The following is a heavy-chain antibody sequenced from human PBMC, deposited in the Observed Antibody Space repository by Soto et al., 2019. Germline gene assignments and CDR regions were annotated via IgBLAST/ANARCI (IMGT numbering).Heavy chain of an antibody. CDR1: GFTFSNAW. CDR2: IKSKTDGGTT. Sequence: AGGSLRLSCAASGFTFSNAWMSWVRQAPGKGLEWVGRIKSKTDGGTTDYAAPVKGRFTISRDDSKNTLYLQMNSLKTEDTAVYYCTALQEWELVTFDYWGQGTLVTVSS. V-gene: IGHV3-15*01. J-gene: IGHJ4*02. CDR3: TALQEWELVTFDY. D-gene: IGHD1-26*01.